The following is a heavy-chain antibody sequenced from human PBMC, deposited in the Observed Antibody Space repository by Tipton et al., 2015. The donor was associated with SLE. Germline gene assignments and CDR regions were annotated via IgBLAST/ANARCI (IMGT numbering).Heavy chain of an antibody. D-gene: IGHD2-15*01. CDR3: ARVPFSWPNWYIDL. CDR1: GGSISSYY. CDR2: IQSDGSA. Sequence: TLSLTCTVSGGSISSYYWSWIRQPAGKGLEWIGRIQSDGSANYNPSLKSRTTISVDTSKNQFSLKLSSVTAADTALYFCARVPFSWPNWYIDLWGRGSLVTVSS. V-gene: IGHV4-4*07. J-gene: IGHJ2*01.